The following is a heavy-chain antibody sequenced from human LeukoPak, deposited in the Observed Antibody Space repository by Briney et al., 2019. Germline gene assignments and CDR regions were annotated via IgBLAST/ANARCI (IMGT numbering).Heavy chain of an antibody. CDR3: ATERSRYFDY. CDR2: ITWDGGGT. V-gene: IGHV3-43*01. CDR1: GFTFDEYT. Sequence: GGSLRLSCAASGFTFDEYTMHWVRQAPGKGLEWVSLITWDGGGTYYANSVKGRFTITRDNSENSLYLQMNSLRTEDTALYYCATERSRYFDYWGQGTLVTVSS. D-gene: IGHD3-16*01. J-gene: IGHJ4*02.